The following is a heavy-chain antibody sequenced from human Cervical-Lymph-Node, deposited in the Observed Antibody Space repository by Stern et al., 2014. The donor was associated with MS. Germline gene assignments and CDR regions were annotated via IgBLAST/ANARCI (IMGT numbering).Heavy chain of an antibody. V-gene: IGHV5-51*03. CDR2: IYPGDSDA. CDR3: ATAPPRGYTYGNFDY. D-gene: IGHD5-18*01. Sequence: QLVQSGTEVKKPGESLKISCKGSGYSFSNYWIGWVRQMPGKGLEWIGIIYPGDSDARYSPSFQGQVTISADKSINTAYLQWSSLKASDTAIYYCATAPPRGYTYGNFDYWGQGTLVTVSS. CDR1: GYSFSNYW. J-gene: IGHJ4*02.